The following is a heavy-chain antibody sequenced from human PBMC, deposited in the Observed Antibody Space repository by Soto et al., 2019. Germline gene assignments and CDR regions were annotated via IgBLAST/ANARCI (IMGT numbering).Heavy chain of an antibody. CDR1: GGSISSSSYY. D-gene: IGHD1-26*01. Sequence: QLQLQESAPGLVKPSETLSLTCTVSGGSISSSSYYWGWIRQPPGKGLEWIGSIYYSGSTYYNPSLNSRVTMSVDTSKNQCSITLSSVAAADTAVYYCGRGARAFDIWGQGTMVTVSS. CDR3: GRGARAFDI. CDR2: IYYSGST. J-gene: IGHJ3*02. V-gene: IGHV4-39*01.